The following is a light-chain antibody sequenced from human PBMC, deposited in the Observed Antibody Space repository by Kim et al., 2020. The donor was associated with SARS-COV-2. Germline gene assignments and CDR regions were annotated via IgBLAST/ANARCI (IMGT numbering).Light chain of an antibody. V-gene: IGKV1-5*01. Sequence: DIQMTQSPSTLSASVGDRVTITCRASQSISSWLAWYQQKPGKAPKLLIYDASSLESGVPSRFSGSGSGTEFTLTISSLQPDDLATYYCQQYNSEYTFGQGTKLEI. J-gene: IGKJ2*01. CDR3: QQYNSEYT. CDR1: QSISSW. CDR2: DAS.